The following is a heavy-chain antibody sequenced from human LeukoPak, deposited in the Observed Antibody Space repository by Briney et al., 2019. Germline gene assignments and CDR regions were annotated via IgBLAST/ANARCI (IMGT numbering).Heavy chain of an antibody. D-gene: IGHD6-19*01. CDR3: ARVVAGWFDP. CDR1: GYSISSGYY. CDR2: IHHSGSA. Sequence: SETLSLTCTVSGYSISSGYYWGWIRQPPGKGLEWIGTIHHSGSADYNPSLKSRVTISLDTSKNQFSLNLSSVTAADTAVYYCARVVAGWFDPWGQGTLVTVSS. J-gene: IGHJ5*02. V-gene: IGHV4-38-2*02.